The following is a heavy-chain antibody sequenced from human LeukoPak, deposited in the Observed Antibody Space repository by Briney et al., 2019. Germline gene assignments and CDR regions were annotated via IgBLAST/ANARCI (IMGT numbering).Heavy chain of an antibody. D-gene: IGHD5-18*01. Sequence: GSLRLSCAASGFTFSSYGMHWVRQAPGKGLEWIGEINHSGSTNYNPSLKSRVTISVDTSKNQFSLKLSSVTAADTAVYYCARVISNRYSYRNNYYYYYMDVWGKGTTVTVSS. CDR2: INHSGST. V-gene: IGHV4-34*01. CDR1: GFTFSSYG. CDR3: ARVISNRYSYRNNYYYYYMDV. J-gene: IGHJ6*03.